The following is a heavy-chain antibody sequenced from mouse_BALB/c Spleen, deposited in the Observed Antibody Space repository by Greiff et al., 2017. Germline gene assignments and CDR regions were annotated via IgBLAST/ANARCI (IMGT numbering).Heavy chain of an antibody. CDR1: GYTFTSYW. CDR3: ASAPTMIT. CDR2: INPSTGYT. J-gene: IGHJ3*01. V-gene: IGHV1-7*01. D-gene: IGHD2-4*01. Sequence: VQLQQSGAELANPGASVKMSCKASGYTFTSYWMHWVKQRPGQGLEWIGYINPSTGYTEYNQKFKDKATLTADKSSSTAYMQLSSLTSEDSAVYYCASAPTMITWGKGTLVTVSA.